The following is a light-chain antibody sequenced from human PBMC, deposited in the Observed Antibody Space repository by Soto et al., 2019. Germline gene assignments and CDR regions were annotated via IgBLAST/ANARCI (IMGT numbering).Light chain of an antibody. V-gene: IGKV1-5*01. CDR1: QSISSW. J-gene: IGKJ2*01. Sequence: DIQMTQSPSTLSASVGDRVTITCRASQSISSWLAWYQQKPGKAPKLLIDDASSLQSGVPSRFSGSGSGTEFILTISSLQPDDFATYYCQQYYSYQYTFGQGTKLEIK. CDR2: DAS. CDR3: QQYYSYQYT.